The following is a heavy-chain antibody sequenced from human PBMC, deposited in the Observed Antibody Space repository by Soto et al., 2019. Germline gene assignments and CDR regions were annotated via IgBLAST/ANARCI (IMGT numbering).Heavy chain of an antibody. J-gene: IGHJ4*02. CDR2: IRSKANSYAT. V-gene: IGHV3-73*01. Sequence: PGGSLRLSCAASGFTFSGSAMHWVRQASGKGLEWVGRIRSKANSYATAYAASVKGRFTISRDDSKNTAYLQMNSLKTEDTAVYYCARPSDCSSTSCQDYWGQGTLVTVSS. CDR1: GFTFSGSA. CDR3: ARPSDCSSTSCQDY. D-gene: IGHD2-2*01.